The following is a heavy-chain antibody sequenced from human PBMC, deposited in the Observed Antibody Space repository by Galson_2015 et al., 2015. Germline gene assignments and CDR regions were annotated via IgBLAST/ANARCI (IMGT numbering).Heavy chain of an antibody. Sequence: LSLTCTVSGDSISTYYWSWIRQPPGKGLEWIGYISYSGGTNYNPSLKSRVTISVDTSKNQFSLKLNSVTAADTAVYYCARNIAASWGNYFDYWGQGTLVTVST. J-gene: IGHJ4*02. V-gene: IGHV4-59*01. CDR1: GDSISTYY. D-gene: IGHD6-13*01. CDR2: ISYSGGT. CDR3: ARNIAASWGNYFDY.